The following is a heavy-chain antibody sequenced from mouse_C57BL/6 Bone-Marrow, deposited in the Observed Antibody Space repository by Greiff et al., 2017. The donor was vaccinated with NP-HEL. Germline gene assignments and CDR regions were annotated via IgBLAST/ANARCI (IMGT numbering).Heavy chain of an antibody. D-gene: IGHD1-1*01. CDR2: IRSKSSNYAT. CDR1: GFTFNTYA. V-gene: IGHV10-3*01. J-gene: IGHJ4*01. CDR3: VRGRILLYYYGSSYYAMDY. Sequence: EVMLVESGGGLVQPKGSLKLSCAASGFTFNTYAMHWVRQAPGKGLEWVARIRSKSSNYATYYADSVKDRFTISRDDSQSMLYLQMNNLKTEDTAMYYCVRGRILLYYYGSSYYAMDYWGQGTSVTVSS.